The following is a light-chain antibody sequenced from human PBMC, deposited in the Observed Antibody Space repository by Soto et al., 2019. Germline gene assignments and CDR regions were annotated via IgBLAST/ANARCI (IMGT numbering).Light chain of an antibody. V-gene: IGKV3-15*01. J-gene: IGKJ4*01. CDR3: QQFSSYPLT. Sequence: EIVVTQSPATLSVSPGERATLSCRASQSVNTNFAWYQQKPGQAPRLLIYGASTRATGIPARFSGSGSGTDFTLTISRLEPEDFAVYYCQQFSSYPLTFGGGTKVDIK. CDR2: GAS. CDR1: QSVNTN.